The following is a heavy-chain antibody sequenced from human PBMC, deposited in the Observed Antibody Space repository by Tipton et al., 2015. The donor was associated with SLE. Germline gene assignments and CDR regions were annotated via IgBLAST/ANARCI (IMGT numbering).Heavy chain of an antibody. V-gene: IGHV4-34*01. CDR1: GESFSGYY. J-gene: IGHJ5*02. Sequence: TLSLTCAVYGESFSGYYWSWIRQPPGKGLQWIGEIHHSGSTNYNPSLKSRVTISVDASKKQFSLKLSPVTAADTAVYYCARTGYDFWSASNWFDPWGQGTLVTVSS. CDR3: ARTGYDFWSASNWFDP. D-gene: IGHD3-3*01. CDR2: IHHSGST.